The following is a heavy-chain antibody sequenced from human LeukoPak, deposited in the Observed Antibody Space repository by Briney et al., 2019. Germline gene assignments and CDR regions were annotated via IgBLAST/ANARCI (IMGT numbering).Heavy chain of an antibody. CDR2: IYDDNT. CDR1: GFTVSAYA. V-gene: IGHV3-23*01. Sequence: GGSLRLSRAASGFTVSAYAMAWVRQAPGKGLEWVSTIYDDNTYYADSVKGRFAISTDNSKNTLYLQMNSLRVGDTAVYFCAARKVRGVWFYLDYWGQGTLVTVSS. D-gene: IGHD3-10*01. J-gene: IGHJ4*02. CDR3: AARKVRGVWFYLDY.